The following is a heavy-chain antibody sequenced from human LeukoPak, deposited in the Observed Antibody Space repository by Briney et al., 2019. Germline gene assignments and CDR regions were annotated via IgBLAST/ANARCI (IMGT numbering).Heavy chain of an antibody. Sequence: SETLSLTCAVYGGSFSGYYWSWIGQPRGKGLEWIGEINHSGSTNYNPSLKSRVTISVDTSKNQFSLKLSSVTAADTAVYYCARGLDWGPYYFDYWGQGTLLTVSS. CDR1: GGSFSGYY. J-gene: IGHJ4*02. D-gene: IGHD7-27*01. CDR3: ARGLDWGPYYFDY. V-gene: IGHV4-34*01. CDR2: INHSGST.